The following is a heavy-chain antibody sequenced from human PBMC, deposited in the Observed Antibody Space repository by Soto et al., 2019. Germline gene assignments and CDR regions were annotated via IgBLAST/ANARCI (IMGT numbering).Heavy chain of an antibody. V-gene: IGHV3-23*01. Sequence: GSLRLSCAASGFTFSSYAMSWVRQAPGKGLEWVSAISGSGGSTYYADSVKGRFTISRDNSKNTLYLQMNSLRAEDTAVYYCAKAGRYFDWLLSPLYYWGQGTLVTVSS. CDR2: ISGSGGST. CDR1: GFTFSSYA. D-gene: IGHD3-9*01. J-gene: IGHJ4*02. CDR3: AKAGRYFDWLLSPLYY.